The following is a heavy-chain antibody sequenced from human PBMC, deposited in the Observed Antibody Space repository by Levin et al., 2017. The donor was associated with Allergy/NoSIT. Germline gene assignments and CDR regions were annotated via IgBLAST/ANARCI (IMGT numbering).Heavy chain of an antibody. D-gene: IGHD3-3*01. Sequence: GESLKISCAASGFTFSIYDMHWVRQATGKGLEWVSTIGTAGDTHYPGSVKGRFTISRENAQNSLYLQMHNLRGGDTAVYYCVRGGTILNYGYYGMDVWGQGTTVTVSS. CDR3: VRGGTILNYGYYGMDV. CDR2: IGTAGDT. J-gene: IGHJ6*02. V-gene: IGHV3-13*01. CDR1: GFTFSIYD.